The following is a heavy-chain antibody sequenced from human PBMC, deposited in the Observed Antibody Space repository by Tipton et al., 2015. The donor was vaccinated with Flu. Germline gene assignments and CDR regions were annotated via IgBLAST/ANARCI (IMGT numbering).Heavy chain of an antibody. CDR3: ARCNRITTFGVVIRGGYFDL. D-gene: IGHD3-3*01. CDR2: IYHSGST. CDR1: GYSISSGYY. J-gene: IGHJ2*01. Sequence: TLSLTCIVSGYSISSGYYWGWIRQPPGKGLEWIASIYHSGSTYFNPSLKSRLTISVDTSKNQFSLNLNSVTAADTAVYYCARCNRITTFGVVIRGGYFDLWGRGTLVTVSS. V-gene: IGHV4-38-2*02.